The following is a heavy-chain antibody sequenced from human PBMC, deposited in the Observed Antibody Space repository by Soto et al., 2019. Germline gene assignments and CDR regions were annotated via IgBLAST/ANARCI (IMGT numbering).Heavy chain of an antibody. D-gene: IGHD2-15*01. CDR2: INHSGST. J-gene: IGHJ6*03. V-gene: IGHV4-34*01. CDR1: GGSFSGSY. CDR3: ARRYCSGGRCYSTPSRYYYLDV. Sequence: QVQLQQWGAGLLKPSETLSLTCAVSGGSFSGSYWSWIRQPPGKGLEWIGEINHSGSTNYNPSLKSRFALLVDTSKIQSSLILTSLTAADTAVYYCARRYCSGGRCYSTPSRYYYLDVWGKGSTVTVSS.